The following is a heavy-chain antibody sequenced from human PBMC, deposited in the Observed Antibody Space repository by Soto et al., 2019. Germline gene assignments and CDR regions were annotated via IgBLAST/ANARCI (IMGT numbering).Heavy chain of an antibody. D-gene: IGHD2-8*02. V-gene: IGHV4-34*01. CDR3: AKDKITGLIDY. Sequence: TLSLTCAVSGGSFSGYYWTWIRQPPGTGLEWIGEINHSVSTNYNPSLKRRVTISVDTSKNQFSLKLTSVTAADTAVYYCAKDKITGLIDYWGQGTLVTVSS. CDR1: GGSFSGYY. J-gene: IGHJ4*02. CDR2: INHSVST.